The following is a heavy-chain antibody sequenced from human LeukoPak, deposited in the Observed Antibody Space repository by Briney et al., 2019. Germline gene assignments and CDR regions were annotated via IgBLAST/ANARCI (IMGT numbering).Heavy chain of an antibody. CDR1: GFTFSSYG. V-gene: IGHV3-30*19. D-gene: IGHD3-10*01. CDR3: ARCLNMVRAYDY. Sequence: PGRSLRLSCAASGFTFSSYGMHWVRQAPGKGLEWVTFIQYDGGNKYYADSVKGRFTISRDNSKNTVYLQMNSLRTEDTAVYYCARCLNMVRAYDYWGQGTLVTVSS. J-gene: IGHJ4*02. CDR2: IQYDGGNK.